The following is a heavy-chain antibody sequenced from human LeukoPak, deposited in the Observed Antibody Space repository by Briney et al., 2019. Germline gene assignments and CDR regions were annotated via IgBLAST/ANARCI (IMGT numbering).Heavy chain of an antibody. D-gene: IGHD6-13*01. V-gene: IGHV1-2*02. CDR3: ARDESPLAAAGVH. Sequence: ASVKVSCKTSGYTFTGYYIHWVRQAPGQGLEWMEWINPNSGGTKYVEKFQGRVTMTRDTSISAAYMELSRLRSDDTAVYYCARDESPLAAAGVHWGQGTLVTVSS. CDR2: INPNSGGT. CDR1: GYTFTGYY. J-gene: IGHJ4*02.